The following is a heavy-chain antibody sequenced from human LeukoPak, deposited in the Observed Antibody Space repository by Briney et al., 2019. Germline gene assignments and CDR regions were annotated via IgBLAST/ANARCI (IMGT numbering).Heavy chain of an antibody. V-gene: IGHV5-51*01. CDR3: ARQNDFRLDY. CDR1: GYTFSSYW. CDR2: IYPGDSDT. D-gene: IGHD3-3*01. J-gene: IGHJ4*02. Sequence: RGESLKISCKGSGYTFSSYWIGWVRQMPGKGLEWMGIIYPGDSDTRYSPSLQGQVTISVDTSIGTAYLQWSRLKASDTAIYYCARQNDFRLDYWGQGTLVTVSS.